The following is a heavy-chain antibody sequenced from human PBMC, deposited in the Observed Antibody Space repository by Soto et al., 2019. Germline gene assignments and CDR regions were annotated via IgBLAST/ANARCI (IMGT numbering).Heavy chain of an antibody. D-gene: IGHD6-6*01. V-gene: IGHV3-23*01. CDR1: GFTFSSYA. Sequence: PGGSLRLSCAASGFTFSSYAMSWVRQAPGKGLEWVSAISGSGGSTYYADSVKGRFTISRDNSKNTLYLQMNSLRAEGTAVYYCAKRYSSSSEVGYGMDVWGQGTTVTVSS. CDR3: AKRYSSSSEVGYGMDV. CDR2: ISGSGGST. J-gene: IGHJ6*02.